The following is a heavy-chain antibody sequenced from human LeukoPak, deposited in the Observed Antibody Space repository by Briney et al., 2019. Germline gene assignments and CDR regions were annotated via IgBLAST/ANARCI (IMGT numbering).Heavy chain of an antibody. CDR1: GFTFSSYW. J-gene: IGHJ4*02. D-gene: IGHD1-26*01. CDR3: ARENSGSHLKNYYFYY. CDR2: IKQDGSEK. V-gene: IGHV3-7*01. Sequence: GGSLRLSCAASGFTFSSYWMSWVRQAPGKGLEWVANIKQDGSEKYYVDSVKGRFTISRDNAKNSLYLQMNSLRAEDTAVYYCARENSGSHLKNYYFYYWGQGTLVTVSS.